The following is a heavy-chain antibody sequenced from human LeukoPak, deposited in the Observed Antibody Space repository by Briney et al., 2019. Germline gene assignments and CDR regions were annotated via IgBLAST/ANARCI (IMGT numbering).Heavy chain of an antibody. CDR1: GGTFSSYA. CDR3: ASTPYYDFWSTTEKNYYYYGMDV. V-gene: IGHV1-69*13. D-gene: IGHD3-3*01. Sequence: SVKVSCKASGGTFSSYAISWVRQAPGQGLEWMGGIIPIFGTANYAQKFQGRVTITADESTSTAYMELSSLRSEDTAVYYCASTPYYDFWSTTEKNYYYYGMDVWGQGTTVTVSS. J-gene: IGHJ6*02. CDR2: IIPIFGTA.